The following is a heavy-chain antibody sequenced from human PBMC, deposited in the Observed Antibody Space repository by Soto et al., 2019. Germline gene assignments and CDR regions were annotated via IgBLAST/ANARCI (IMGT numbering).Heavy chain of an antibody. CDR3: SHTGFWSGYYFAPYYYMDV. Sequence: SGPTLVNPTQTLTLTCTFSGFSLSTSGVGVGWIRQPPGKAMEWLALIYWDDDKRYSPSLKSRLTITKDTSKNQVFLTMTNMDPVDTATYYCSHTGFWSGYYFAPYYYMDVWGKGTTVTVSS. CDR2: IYWDDDK. J-gene: IGHJ6*03. V-gene: IGHV2-5*02. CDR1: GFSLSTSGVG. D-gene: IGHD3-3*01.